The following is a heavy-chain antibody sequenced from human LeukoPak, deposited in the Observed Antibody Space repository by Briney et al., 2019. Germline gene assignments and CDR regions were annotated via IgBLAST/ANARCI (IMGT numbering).Heavy chain of an antibody. CDR2: MKQDGSEK. V-gene: IGHV3-7*01. Sequence: GGSLRLSCAASGFTFSSYWMSWVRQAPGKGLEWVANMKQDGSEKYYVDSVEGRFTISRDNAKNSLYLQMNSLRAEDTAVYYCAKLLTSSGEDYWGQGTLVTVSS. CDR1: GFTFSSYW. CDR3: AKLLTSSGEDY. J-gene: IGHJ4*02. D-gene: IGHD3-22*01.